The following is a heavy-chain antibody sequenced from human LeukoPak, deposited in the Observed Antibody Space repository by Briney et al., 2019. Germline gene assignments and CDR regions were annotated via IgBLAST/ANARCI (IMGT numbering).Heavy chain of an antibody. CDR1: GFTFSSYE. J-gene: IGHJ4*02. CDR2: ISSSGSTI. V-gene: IGHV3-48*03. Sequence: TGGSLRLSCAASGFTFSSYEMNWVRQAPGKGLDCVSYISSSGSTIYYADSVKGRFTISRDNAKNSLYLQMNSLRAEDTAVYYCARGDRDPNSSSKYFDYWGQGTLVTVSS. CDR3: ARGDRDPNSSSKYFDY. D-gene: IGHD6-13*01.